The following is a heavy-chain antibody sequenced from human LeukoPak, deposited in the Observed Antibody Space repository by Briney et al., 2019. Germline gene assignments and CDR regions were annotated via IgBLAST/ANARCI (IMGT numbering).Heavy chain of an antibody. J-gene: IGHJ4*02. D-gene: IGHD2-21*02. CDR3: ARDFPLFRSYCGGDCPNYFDY. V-gene: IGHV4-39*07. Sequence: PSETLSLTCSVSGGSISSDDYYWGWIRQPPGKGLEWIGSIYHSGSTYYNPSLKSRVTISVDTSKNQFSLKLSSVTAADTAVYYCARDFPLFRSYCGGDCPNYFDYWGQGTLVTVSS. CDR1: GGSISSDDYY. CDR2: IYHSGST.